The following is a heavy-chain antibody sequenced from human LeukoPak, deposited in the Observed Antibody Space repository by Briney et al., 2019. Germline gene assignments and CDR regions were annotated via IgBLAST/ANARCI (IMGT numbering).Heavy chain of an antibody. J-gene: IGHJ4*02. Sequence: GGSLRLSCAASGFTFSSYAMSWVRRAPGRGLEGVSAFSGSGGSTYYADSVKGRFTISRDNSKNTLYLQMNSLRAEDTAVYYCAKDLGRSSTSCLDYWGQGTLVTVSS. CDR3: AKDLGRSSTSCLDY. V-gene: IGHV3-23*01. D-gene: IGHD2-2*01. CDR2: FSGSGGST. CDR1: GFTFSSYA.